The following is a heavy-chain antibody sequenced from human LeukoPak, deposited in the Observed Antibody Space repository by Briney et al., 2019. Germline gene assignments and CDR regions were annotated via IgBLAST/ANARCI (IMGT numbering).Heavy chain of an antibody. Sequence: GGSLRLSCAASGFTFTNHAMTWVRQAPGKGLEWVSAISGSGGSTYYADSVKGRFTISRDNSKNTLYLQMNSLRAEDTAVYYCAKVPPIAAAGRDYWGQGTLVTVSS. D-gene: IGHD6-13*01. CDR2: ISGSGGST. CDR3: AKVPPIAAAGRDY. CDR1: GFTFTNHA. J-gene: IGHJ4*02. V-gene: IGHV3-23*01.